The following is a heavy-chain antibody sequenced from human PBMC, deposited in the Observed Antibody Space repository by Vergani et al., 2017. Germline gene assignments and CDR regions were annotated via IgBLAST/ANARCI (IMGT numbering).Heavy chain of an antibody. CDR2: IYYSGST. Sequence: QVQLQESGPGLVKPSQTLSLTCPVSGGSISSGSYYWSWIRPPPGKGLEWIGYIYYSGSTNSNPSLKSRVTISVDTSKNQFSLKLSSVTAADTAVYYCARETAMVTYYYYGMDGWGQGTTVTVSS. CDR1: GGSISSGSYY. J-gene: IGHJ6*02. CDR3: ARETAMVTYYYYGMDG. V-gene: IGHV4-61*01. D-gene: IGHD5-18*01.